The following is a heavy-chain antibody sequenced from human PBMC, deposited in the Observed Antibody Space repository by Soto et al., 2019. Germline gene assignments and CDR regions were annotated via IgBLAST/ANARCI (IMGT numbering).Heavy chain of an antibody. Sequence: GASVKVSCKASGYTFTSYDINWVRQATGQGLEWMGWMNPNSGNTGYAQKFQGRVTMTRNTSISTAYMELSSLRSEDTAVYYCARGNDDILTGYYEKNWFEPWGQGTLVTVSS. D-gene: IGHD3-9*01. CDR3: ARGNDDILTGYYEKNWFEP. CDR1: GYTFTSYD. V-gene: IGHV1-8*01. J-gene: IGHJ5*02. CDR2: MNPNSGNT.